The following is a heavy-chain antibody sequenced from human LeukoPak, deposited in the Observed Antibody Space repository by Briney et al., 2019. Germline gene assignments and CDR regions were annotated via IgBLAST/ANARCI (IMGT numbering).Heavy chain of an antibody. D-gene: IGHD3-9*01. J-gene: IGHJ4*02. CDR1: GGSFSGYY. Sequence: SVTLSLTCAVYGGSFSGYYWSWIRQPPGKGLEWIGEINHSGSTNYNPSLKSRVTISVDTSKNQFSLKLSSVTAADTAVYYCARAPLLRYFEYWGQGTLVTVSS. CDR2: INHSGST. CDR3: ARAPLLRYFEY. V-gene: IGHV4-34*01.